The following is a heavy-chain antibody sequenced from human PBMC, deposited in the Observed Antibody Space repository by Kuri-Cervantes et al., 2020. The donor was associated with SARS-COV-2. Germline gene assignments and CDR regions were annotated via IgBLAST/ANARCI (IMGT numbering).Heavy chain of an antibody. D-gene: IGHD1-26*01. Sequence: LSLTCAASGFTFSSYAMHWVRQAPGKGLEWVAVISYDGSNKYYADSAKGRFTISRDNSKNTLCLQMNSLRAEDTAVYYCARTFSGSYWGYFDYWGQGTLVTVSS. J-gene: IGHJ4*02. CDR2: ISYDGSNK. V-gene: IGHV3-30-3*01. CDR3: ARTFSGSYWGYFDY. CDR1: GFTFSSYA.